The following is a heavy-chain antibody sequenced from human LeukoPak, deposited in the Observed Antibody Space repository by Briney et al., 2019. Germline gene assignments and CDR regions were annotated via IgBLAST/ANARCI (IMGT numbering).Heavy chain of an antibody. Sequence: GSSVKVSCKASGGTFSSYAISWVRQAPGQGLEWMGRIIPIFGTANYAQKFQGRVTITTDESTSTAYMELSSLRSGDTAVYYCARERYYYDSSGSYYFDYWGQGTLVTVSS. V-gene: IGHV1-69*05. D-gene: IGHD3-22*01. CDR1: GGTFSSYA. CDR3: ARERYYYDSSGSYYFDY. CDR2: IIPIFGTA. J-gene: IGHJ4*02.